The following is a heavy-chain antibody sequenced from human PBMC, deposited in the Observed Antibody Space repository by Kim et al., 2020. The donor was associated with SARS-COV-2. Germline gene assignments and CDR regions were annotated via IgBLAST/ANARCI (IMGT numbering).Heavy chain of an antibody. CDR2: IYYSGST. CDR3: AGSLVATRFSRYYYYGMDV. J-gene: IGHJ6*02. V-gene: IGHV4-59*08. CDR1: GGSISSYY. D-gene: IGHD5-12*01. Sequence: SETLSLTCTVSGGSISSYYWSWIRQPPGKGLEWIGYIYYSGSTNYNPSLKSRVTISVDTSKNQFSLKLSSVTAADTAVYYCAGSLVATRFSRYYYYGMDVWGQGTTVTVSS.